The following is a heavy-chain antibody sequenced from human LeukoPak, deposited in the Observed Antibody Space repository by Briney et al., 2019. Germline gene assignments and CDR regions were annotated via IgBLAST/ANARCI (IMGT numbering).Heavy chain of an antibody. CDR2: ISAYNGNT. Sequence: EASVKVSCKASGYTFTSYGISWVRQAPGQGLEWMGWISAYNGNTNYAQKLQGRVTMTTDTSTSTAYMELRSLRSDDTAVYYCARDNRSIQLWFVAGYFDYWGQGTLVTVSS. CDR1: GYTFTSYG. J-gene: IGHJ4*02. D-gene: IGHD5-18*01. CDR3: ARDNRSIQLWFVAGYFDY. V-gene: IGHV1-18*01.